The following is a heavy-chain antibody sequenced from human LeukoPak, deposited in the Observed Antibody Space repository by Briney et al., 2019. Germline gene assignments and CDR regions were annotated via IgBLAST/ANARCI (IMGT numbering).Heavy chain of an antibody. CDR3: ARHTSSWANFDC. CDR1: GRSISSYY. J-gene: IGHJ4*02. CDR2: IYYSGST. D-gene: IGHD6-13*01. V-gene: IGHV4-59*08. Sequence: PSETLSLTCTVSGRSISSYYWSWIRQPPGRGLEWIGYIYYSGSTNYNPSLRSRVTISVDTSKNQFSLKLSSVTAADTAVYYCARHTSSWANFDCWGQGTLVTVSS.